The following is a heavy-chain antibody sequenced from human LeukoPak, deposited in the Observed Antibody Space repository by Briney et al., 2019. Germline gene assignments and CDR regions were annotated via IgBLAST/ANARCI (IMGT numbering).Heavy chain of an antibody. CDR3: ARAQPNYDYVWGSYRYGPNFDY. V-gene: IGHV1-2*02. J-gene: IGHJ4*02. CDR2: INPNSGGT. D-gene: IGHD3-16*02. Sequence: GASVKVSCKASGYTFTGYYMHWVRQAPGQGLEWMGWINPNSGGTNYAQKFQGRVTMTRDTSISTAYMELSRLRSDDTAVYYCARAQPNYDYVWGSYRYGPNFDYWGQGTLVTVSS. CDR1: GYTFTGYY.